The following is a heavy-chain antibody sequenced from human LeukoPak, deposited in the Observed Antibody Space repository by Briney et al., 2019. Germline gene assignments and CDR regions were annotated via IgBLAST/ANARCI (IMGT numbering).Heavy chain of an antibody. CDR3: ARVSVGATYFRAFDI. J-gene: IGHJ3*02. D-gene: IGHD1-26*01. V-gene: IGHV1-46*01. CDR1: GYTFTSYY. Sequence: ASVKVSCMAAGYTFTSYYIHWVRQAPGQGLEWMGIINPSGGSPSYAQKLQGRVTMTRDTSTSTVYMELSSLRSENTAVYYCARVSVGATYFRAFDIWGQGTMVTVSS. CDR2: INPSGGSP.